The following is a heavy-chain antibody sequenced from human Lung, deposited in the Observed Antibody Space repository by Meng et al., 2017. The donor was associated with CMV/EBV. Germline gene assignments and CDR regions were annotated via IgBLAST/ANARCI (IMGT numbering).Heavy chain of an antibody. CDR2: ISTNTGTP. Sequence: QGELVPSGSELKKPRASVKVSCKASGYTFSTYTINWVRQAHGRGLEWMGWISTNTGTPTYTQGFTGRFVFSLDTSVSTAYLQISSLKAEDTAVYYCARGGNFGPWGQGTLVTVSS. V-gene: IGHV7-4-1*02. CDR1: GYTFSTYT. J-gene: IGHJ5*02. D-gene: IGHD2/OR15-2a*01. CDR3: ARGGNFGP.